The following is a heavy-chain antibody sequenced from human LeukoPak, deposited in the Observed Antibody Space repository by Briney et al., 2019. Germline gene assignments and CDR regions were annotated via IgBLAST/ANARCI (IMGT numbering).Heavy chain of an antibody. CDR3: TRAAQYQLPVQIVFEYYFDY. CDR1: GFTFDDYA. J-gene: IGHJ4*02. V-gene: IGHV3-43D*04. Sequence: GGSLRLSCAASGFTFDDYAMHWVRQAPGKGLEWVSLISWDGGSTYYADSVKGRFTISRDNAKNSLYLQMNSLRAEDTAVYYCTRAAQYQLPVQIVFEYYFDYWGQGTLVTVSS. CDR2: ISWDGGST. D-gene: IGHD2-2*01.